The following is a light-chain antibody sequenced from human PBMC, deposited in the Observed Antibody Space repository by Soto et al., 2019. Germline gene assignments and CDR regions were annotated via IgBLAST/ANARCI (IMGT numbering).Light chain of an antibody. CDR3: QHYNSYSEA. CDR2: QAS. Sequence: DIQMTQSPSTLSGSVGDRVTITCRAIQTISSWLAWYQQKPGKAPKLLIYQASTLKSGVPSRFRGSGSGTEFTLTISSLPPDDFATYYCQHYNSYSEAFGQGTKVDIK. CDR1: QTISSW. V-gene: IGKV1-5*03. J-gene: IGKJ1*01.